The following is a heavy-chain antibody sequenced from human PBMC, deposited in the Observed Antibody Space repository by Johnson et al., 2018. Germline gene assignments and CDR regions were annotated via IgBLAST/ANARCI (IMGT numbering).Heavy chain of an antibody. CDR2: ISYDGSNK. V-gene: IGHV3-30*18. CDR3: ANNDYGDYLGAFDI. D-gene: IGHD4-17*01. J-gene: IGHJ3*02. Sequence: QVQLVESGGGVVQPGRSLRLSCAASGFTFSSYGMHWVRQAPGKGLEWVAVISYDGSNKYYADSVKGRFTISRDNSKNTLYLQMNSLRAEDTAVYYCANNDYGDYLGAFDIWGQGTMVTVSS. CDR1: GFTFSSYG.